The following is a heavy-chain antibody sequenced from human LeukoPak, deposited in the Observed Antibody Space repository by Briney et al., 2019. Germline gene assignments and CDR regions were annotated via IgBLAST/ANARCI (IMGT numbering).Heavy chain of an antibody. D-gene: IGHD2-2*01. CDR2: NNPNTGGT. CDR3: VREYCSSTSCHYYFDY. CDR1: GYTSTDYY. V-gene: IGHV1-2*06. J-gene: IGHJ4*02. Sequence: SVKVSCQASGYTSTDYYMHWVRQAPGQGLEWMGRNNPNTGGTIYTQKFQGRVTMTRDTSISTAYMELNRLTSDDTAVYYCVREYCSSTSCHYYFDYWGQGALVTVSS.